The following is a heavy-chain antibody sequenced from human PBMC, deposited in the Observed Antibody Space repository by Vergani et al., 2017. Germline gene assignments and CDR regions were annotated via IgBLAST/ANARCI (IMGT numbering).Heavy chain of an antibody. Sequence: QVTFKESGPALVNPTQTLTLTCTFSGFSLSTTGVAVGWIRQPPGKALEWLALIYWNDDKRYSPSLKSRLTITKDTSKNQVVLTMTNMDPVDTATYYCAHTAWMIVPGYLTYFDYWGQGTLVTVSS. CDR2: IYWNDDK. D-gene: IGHD3-22*01. J-gene: IGHJ4*02. CDR1: GFSLSTTGVA. V-gene: IGHV2-5*01. CDR3: AHTAWMIVPGYLTYFDY.